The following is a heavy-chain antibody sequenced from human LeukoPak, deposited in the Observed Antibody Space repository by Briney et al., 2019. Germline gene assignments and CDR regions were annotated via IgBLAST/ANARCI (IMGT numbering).Heavy chain of an antibody. V-gene: IGHV3-23*01. CDR2: IFGSGSGT. Sequence: PGGSLRLSCAGSGFTFSTYTMSRVRQAPGKGLEWVSAIFGSGSGTYYADSVKGRFTTSRDNSKNTVYLQMNSLRAEDTAVYYCAKDRVPDSGWDIDFWGQGTLVTVSS. J-gene: IGHJ4*02. CDR3: AKDRVPDSGWDIDF. D-gene: IGHD6-19*01. CDR1: GFTFSTYT.